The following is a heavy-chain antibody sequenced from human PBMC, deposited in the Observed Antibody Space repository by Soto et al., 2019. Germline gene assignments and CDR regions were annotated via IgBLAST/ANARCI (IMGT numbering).Heavy chain of an antibody. D-gene: IGHD5-12*01. J-gene: IGHJ5*02. Sequence: QVQLQESGPGLVKPSETLSLTCTVSGGSISSYYWSWIRQPPGKGLEWIGYIYYSGSTNYNPSLKSRVTISVDTSKNQFSLKLSSVTAADTAVYYCAREDSGYDHWGQGTLVTVSS. V-gene: IGHV4-59*01. CDR1: GGSISSYY. CDR2: IYYSGST. CDR3: AREDSGYDH.